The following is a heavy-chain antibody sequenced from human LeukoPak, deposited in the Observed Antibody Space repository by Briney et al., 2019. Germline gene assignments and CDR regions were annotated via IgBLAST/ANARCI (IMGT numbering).Heavy chain of an antibody. D-gene: IGHD3-10*01. V-gene: IGHV4-4*07. CDR3: ARHTMVRGVIANWFDP. CDR2: IYTSGST. CDR1: GGSISSYY. Sequence: SETLSLTCTVSGGSISSYYWSWIRQPAGKGLEWIGRIYTSGSTNYNPSLKSRVTMSVDTSKNQFSLKLSSVTAADTAVYYCARHTMVRGVIANWFDPWGQGTLVTVSS. J-gene: IGHJ5*02.